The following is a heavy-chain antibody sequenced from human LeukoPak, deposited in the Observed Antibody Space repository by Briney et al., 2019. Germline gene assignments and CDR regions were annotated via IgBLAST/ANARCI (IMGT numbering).Heavy chain of an antibody. CDR1: RYTFAEYY. V-gene: IGHV1-69-2*01. CDR3: ATGRKRITIFGVVYDI. CDR2: VDPEDGET. D-gene: IGHD3-3*01. Sequence: ASVKISCEDSRYTFAEYYMHWVQQAPGKGLEWVGLVDPEDGETIYAEKVQGRVTITADTSTDTAYMKLSSESSEDTAGYYCATGRKRITIFGVVYDIWGQGTMVTVSS. J-gene: IGHJ3*02.